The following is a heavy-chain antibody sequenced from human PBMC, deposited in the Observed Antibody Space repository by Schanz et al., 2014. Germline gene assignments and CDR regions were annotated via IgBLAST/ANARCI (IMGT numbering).Heavy chain of an antibody. CDR2: FNDGGVNK. V-gene: IGHV3-23*04. D-gene: IGHD5-12*01. J-gene: IGHJ4*02. CDR1: GFTFSSYA. CDR3: ARKVVATIGGYYDN. Sequence: EVQLVESGGGLIQPGGSLRLSCAASGFTFSSYAMSWVRQAPGKGLEWVSSFNDGGVNKYYADSVKGRFTISRDNAENTLFLQMNSLRAEDTAVYYCARKVVATIGGYYDNWGQGTLVIVSS.